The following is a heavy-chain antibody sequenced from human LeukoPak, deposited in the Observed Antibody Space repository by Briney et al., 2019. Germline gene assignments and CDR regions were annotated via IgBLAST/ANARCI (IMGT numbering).Heavy chain of an antibody. CDR2: IYYSGST. CDR1: GRPMSSSSDY. D-gene: IGHD2-21*02. Sequence: PSETLSLTCTVSGRPMSSSSDYWGRIRRPRGKGLEWIERIYYSGSTYYNPSRKSRVAISVDTTKNQFSLKLSSVTAADTAVYYCARRVGVTAISEFDYWGQGTLVTVSS. J-gene: IGHJ4*02. CDR3: ARRVGVTAISEFDY. V-gene: IGHV4-39*01.